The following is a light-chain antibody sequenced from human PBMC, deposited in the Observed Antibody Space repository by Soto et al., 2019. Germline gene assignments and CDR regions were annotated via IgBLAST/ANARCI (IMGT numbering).Light chain of an antibody. CDR2: EVS. CDR3: SSYTNKNNVV. V-gene: IGLV2-14*01. CDR1: SSDVGNYNY. Sequence: QSALTQPASVSGSPGQSVTISCTGTSSDVGNYNYVSWYQQHPGKAPKLMIYEVSNRPSGVSNRFSGSKSGNTASLTISGLQAEDESHYYCSSYTNKNNVVFGGGTEVTVL. J-gene: IGLJ2*01.